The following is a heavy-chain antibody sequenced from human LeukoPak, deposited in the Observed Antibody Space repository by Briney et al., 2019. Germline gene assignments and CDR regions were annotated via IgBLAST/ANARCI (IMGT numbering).Heavy chain of an antibody. CDR1: GFTFSSYG. CDR2: ISSSSSYI. J-gene: IGHJ4*02. V-gene: IGHV3-21*01. CDR3: ARPSNEGQWLVGQGVDY. Sequence: KTGGSLRLSCAASGFTFSSYGMSWVRQAPGKGLEWVSSISSSSSYIYYADSVKGRFTISRDNAKKSMYLQMNSLRAEDTAVYYCARPSNEGQWLVGQGVDYWGQGTLVTVSS. D-gene: IGHD6-19*01.